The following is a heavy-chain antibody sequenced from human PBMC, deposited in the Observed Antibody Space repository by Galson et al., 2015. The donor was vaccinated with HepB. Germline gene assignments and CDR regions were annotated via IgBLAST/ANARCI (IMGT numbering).Heavy chain of an antibody. CDR3: ARAGEEYYYDSSGYSSAFDI. D-gene: IGHD3-22*01. J-gene: IGHJ3*02. CDR1: GFTFSSYA. CDR2: ISYDGSSK. Sequence: SLRLSCAASGFTFSSYAMHWVRQAPGKGLEWVAVISYDGSSKYYADSVKGRFTISRDNSKNTLYLQMNSLRAEDTAVYYCARAGEEYYYDSSGYSSAFDIWGQGTMVTVSS. V-gene: IGHV3-30*04.